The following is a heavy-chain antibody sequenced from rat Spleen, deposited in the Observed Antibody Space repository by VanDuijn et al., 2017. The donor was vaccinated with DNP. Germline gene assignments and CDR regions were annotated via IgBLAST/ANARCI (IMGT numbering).Heavy chain of an antibody. V-gene: IGHV5-31*01. CDR1: GFTFNKYW. D-gene: IGHD3-4*01. Sequence: RSLNLSCVGSGFTFNKYWMTWIRQVPGKGLEWIASITSGDPHAYYPDSVKGRFTVSRDNAENTLYLQMDSLRSEDTATYYCARQPHYFDYWGQGVMVTVSS. J-gene: IGHJ2*01. CDR2: ITSGDPHA. CDR3: ARQPHYFDY.